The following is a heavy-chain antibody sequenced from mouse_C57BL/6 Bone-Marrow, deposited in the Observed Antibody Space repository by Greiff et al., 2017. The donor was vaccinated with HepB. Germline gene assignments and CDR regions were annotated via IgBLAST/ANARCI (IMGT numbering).Heavy chain of an antibody. V-gene: IGHV1-81*01. CDR2: IYPRSGNT. J-gene: IGHJ2*01. CDR3: ARWGYGYYFDY. CDR1: GYTFTSYG. D-gene: IGHD1-1*01. Sequence: QVQLQQSGAELARPGASVKLSCKASGYTFTSYGISWVKQRTGQGLEWIGEIYPRSGNTYYNEKFKGKATLTADKSSSTAYLELRSLTSEDSAVYFCARWGYGYYFDYWGQGTTLTVSS.